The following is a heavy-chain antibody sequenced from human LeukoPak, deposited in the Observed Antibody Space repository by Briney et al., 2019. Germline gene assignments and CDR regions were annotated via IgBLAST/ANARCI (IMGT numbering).Heavy chain of an antibody. J-gene: IGHJ2*01. CDR2: FTGSGGST. CDR1: GFTFSNYA. V-gene: IGHV3-23*01. Sequence: GGSLRLSCAASGFTFSNYAMNWVRQAPGKGLEWVSAFTGSGGSTYCADSVKGRFTISRDNSKNTLFLQMNSLRAEDTAVYYCAKARGSGYYSSFDLWGRGTLVTVSS. CDR3: AKARGSGYYSSFDL. D-gene: IGHD6-19*01.